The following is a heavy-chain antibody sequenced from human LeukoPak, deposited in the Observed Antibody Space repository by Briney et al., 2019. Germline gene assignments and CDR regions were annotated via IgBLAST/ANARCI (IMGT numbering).Heavy chain of an antibody. V-gene: IGHV1-69*05. D-gene: IGHD6-19*01. CDR2: IIPIFGTT. CDR3: ARGGRAVASLTYNWFDP. Sequence: GASVKVSCKASGGTFSNYAISWVRQAPGQGLEWMGRIIPIFGTTNYAQKFQGRVTITTDESTSTAYMELSSLRSEDTAVYYCARGGRAVASLTYNWFDPWGQGTLVTVSS. J-gene: IGHJ5*02. CDR1: GGTFSNYA.